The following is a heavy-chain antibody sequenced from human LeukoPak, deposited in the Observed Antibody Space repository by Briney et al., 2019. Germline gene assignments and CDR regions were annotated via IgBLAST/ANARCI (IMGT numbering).Heavy chain of an antibody. J-gene: IGHJ1*01. CDR2: ISWNSGSI. D-gene: IGHD3-22*01. Sequence: GGSLRLSCAATGFTFDEYAMHLVRQAPGKGLEWGSGISWNSGSIGYADSVKGRFTISRDNAKNSLYLQMNSLRAEDTALYYCAKDIDSSGYYYGGYFQHWGQGTLVTVSS. CDR1: GFTFDEYA. CDR3: AKDIDSSGYYYGGYFQH. V-gene: IGHV3-9*01.